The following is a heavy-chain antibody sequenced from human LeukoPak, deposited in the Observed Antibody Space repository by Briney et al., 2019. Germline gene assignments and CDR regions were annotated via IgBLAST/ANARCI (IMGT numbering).Heavy chain of an antibody. V-gene: IGHV1-8*01. D-gene: IGHD3-10*01. CDR3: ARKFLGSRGYYFDY. Sequence: ASVKVSCKASGYTFSIYDINWVRQATGQGLEWMGWMNPNSGNTGYAQKFQGRVNMTRNTSISTAYMELSSLRSEDTAVYYCARKFLGSRGYYFDYWGQGTLVTVSS. CDR2: MNPNSGNT. J-gene: IGHJ4*02. CDR1: GYTFSIYD.